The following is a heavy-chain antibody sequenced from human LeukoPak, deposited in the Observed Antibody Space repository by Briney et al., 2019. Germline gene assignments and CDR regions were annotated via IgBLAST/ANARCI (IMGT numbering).Heavy chain of an antibody. D-gene: IGHD3-3*01. Sequence: SVKVSCKASGYTFNSFSINWVRQAPGQGLEWMGGIIPIFGTANYAQKFQGRVTITADESTSTAYMELSSLRSEDTAVYYCARGFGARFLEWLLGYWGQGTLVTVSS. V-gene: IGHV1-69*13. CDR1: GYTFNSFS. J-gene: IGHJ4*02. CDR2: IIPIFGTA. CDR3: ARGFGARFLEWLLGY.